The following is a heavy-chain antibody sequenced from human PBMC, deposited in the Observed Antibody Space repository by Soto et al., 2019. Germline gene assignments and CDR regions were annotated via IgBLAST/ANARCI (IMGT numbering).Heavy chain of an antibody. V-gene: IGHV4-61*01. CDR3: ARETADIVGAPKVDY. CDR1: GGSVSGGSYY. J-gene: IGHJ4*02. Sequence: SETLSLTCTVSGGSVSGGSYYWSWIRQPPGKGLEWIGYIYYSGSTNYNPSLKSRVTISVDTSKNQFSLKLSSVTAADTAVYYCARETADIVGAPKVDYWGQGTLVTVSS. CDR2: IYYSGST. D-gene: IGHD1-26*01.